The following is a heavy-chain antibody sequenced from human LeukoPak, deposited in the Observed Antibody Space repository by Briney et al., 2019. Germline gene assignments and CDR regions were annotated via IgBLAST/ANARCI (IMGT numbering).Heavy chain of an antibody. V-gene: IGHV3-48*03. CDR1: GFTFSNYE. D-gene: IGHD3-10*01. J-gene: IGHJ4*02. Sequence: PGGSLRLSCAASGFTFSNYEMYWVRQAPGKGLEWVSYISTSGNTIYYADSVKGRFTISRDNAKSSLYLQMNSLRAEDTAVYYCARYYYGSGPRDYWGQGTLVTVSS. CDR3: ARYYYGSGPRDY. CDR2: ISTSGNTI.